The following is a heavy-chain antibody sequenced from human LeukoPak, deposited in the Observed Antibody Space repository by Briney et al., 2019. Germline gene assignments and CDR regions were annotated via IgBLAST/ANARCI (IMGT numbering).Heavy chain of an antibody. V-gene: IGHV4-31*03. CDR3: ARTWGSGRGFDY. D-gene: IGHD6-19*01. CDR2: IFYSGTT. CDR1: GASISSGGYH. J-gene: IGHJ4*02. Sequence: SETLSLTCTVSGASISSGGYHWSWIRQHPGKGLEWIGNIFYSGTTDYNPSLKSRVTMSVDTSKNRFSLNLRSVTAADTAVYYCARTWGSGRGFDYWGQGTLVTVSS.